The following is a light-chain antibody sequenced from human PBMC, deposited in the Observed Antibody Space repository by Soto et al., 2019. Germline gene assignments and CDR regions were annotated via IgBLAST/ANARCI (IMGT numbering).Light chain of an antibody. CDR3: QQFKSYPIT. J-gene: IGKJ5*01. CDR1: QGISSD. Sequence: DIQLTQSPSFLSASVGDRVTISCRASQGISSDLAWYQPNPGKAPKLVIYAASTLQNGVPSTFSGSGSGTEFTLTISSLQPEDFGTYYCQQFKSYPITFGQGTRLEIK. V-gene: IGKV1-9*01. CDR2: AAS.